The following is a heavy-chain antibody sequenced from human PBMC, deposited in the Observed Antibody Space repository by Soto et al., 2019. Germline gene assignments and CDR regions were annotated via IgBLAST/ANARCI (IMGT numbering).Heavy chain of an antibody. CDR2: ISGSGGST. CDR3: AKWMVTASDPEYFQH. D-gene: IGHD2-21*02. V-gene: IGHV3-23*01. CDR1: GFTFSSYA. J-gene: IGHJ1*01. Sequence: GGSLRLSCAASGFTFSSYAMSWVRQAPGKGLEWVSAISGSGGSTYYADPVKGRFTISRDNSKNTLYLQMNSLRAEDTAVYYCAKWMVTASDPEYFQHWGQGTLVTVSS.